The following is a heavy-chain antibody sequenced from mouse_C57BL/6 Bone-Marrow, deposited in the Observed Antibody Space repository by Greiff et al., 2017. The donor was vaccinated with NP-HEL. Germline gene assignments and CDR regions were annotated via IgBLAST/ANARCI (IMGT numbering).Heavy chain of an antibody. D-gene: IGHD1-1*01. V-gene: IGHV5-9*01. CDR3: ARHTTVVSNWYFDV. J-gene: IGHJ1*03. Sequence: EVKLMESGGGLVKPGGSLKLSCAASGFTFSSYTMSWVRQTPEKRLEWVATISGGGGNTYYPDSVKGRFTISRDNAKNTLYLQMSRLRSDDTALYYCARHTTVVSNWYFDVWGTGTTVTVSS. CDR1: GFTFSSYT. CDR2: ISGGGGNT.